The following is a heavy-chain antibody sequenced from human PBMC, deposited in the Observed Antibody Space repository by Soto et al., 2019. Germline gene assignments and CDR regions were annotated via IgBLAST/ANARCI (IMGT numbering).Heavy chain of an antibody. Sequence: EVQLVESGGGLVKPGGSLRLSCAASGFTFSSYSMNWVRQAPGKGLEWVSSISSSSSYIYYADSVKGRFTISRDNAKNSLYLQMNSLRAEDTAVYYCARVSGIAVAGAAFDYWGQGTLVTVSS. CDR1: GFTFSSYS. V-gene: IGHV3-21*01. CDR2: ISSSSSYI. D-gene: IGHD6-19*01. J-gene: IGHJ4*02. CDR3: ARVSGIAVAGAAFDY.